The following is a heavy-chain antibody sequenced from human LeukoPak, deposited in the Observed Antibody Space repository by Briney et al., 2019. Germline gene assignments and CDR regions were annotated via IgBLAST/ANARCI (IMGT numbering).Heavy chain of an antibody. CDR1: GGSISSYY. V-gene: IGHV4-59*01. J-gene: IGHJ1*01. Sequence: SETLSLTCTVSGGSISSYYWSWIRQPPGKGLEWIGYIYYSGSTNYNPSLKSRVTISVDTSKNQFSLKLSSVTAADTAVYYCARGTETTSWFLQYWGQGTLVTVSS. D-gene: IGHD2-2*01. CDR3: ARGTETTSWFLQY. CDR2: IYYSGST.